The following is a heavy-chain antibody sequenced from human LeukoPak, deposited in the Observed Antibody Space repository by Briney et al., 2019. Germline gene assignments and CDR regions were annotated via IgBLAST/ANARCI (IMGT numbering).Heavy chain of an antibody. D-gene: IGHD4-4*01. V-gene: IGHV4-31*03. CDR1: GGSIRSGDYS. J-gene: IGHJ6*02. CDR3: ARDHTETSSLNFRNYYYYGMDI. CDR2: IYYSGSS. Sequence: PSQTLSLTCTVSGGSIRSGDYSWNWIRQHPGKGLEWIGYIYYSGSSYYNPSLTSRVTMSVDTSKNQFSLKLSSVTAADTAIYYCARDHTETSSLNFRNYYYYGMDIWGQGTTVIVSS.